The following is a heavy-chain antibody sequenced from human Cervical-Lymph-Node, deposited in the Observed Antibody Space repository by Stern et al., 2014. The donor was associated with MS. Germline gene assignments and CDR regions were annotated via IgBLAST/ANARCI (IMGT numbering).Heavy chain of an antibody. CDR3: VRSLEHYPYFWSFDL. Sequence: EVQLVESGGDLVQPGGSLRLSCTASGFNFDDYDMHWVRQVAGKGLEWLVGIGTVGDTYHPNSVKGPFTISRDNAKNSLFLQMNRLGAGDTAVYYCVRSLEHYPYFWSFDLWGRGTLVTVSS. J-gene: IGHJ2*01. D-gene: IGHD2/OR15-2a*01. CDR2: IGTVGDT. CDR1: GFNFDDYD. V-gene: IGHV3-13*01.